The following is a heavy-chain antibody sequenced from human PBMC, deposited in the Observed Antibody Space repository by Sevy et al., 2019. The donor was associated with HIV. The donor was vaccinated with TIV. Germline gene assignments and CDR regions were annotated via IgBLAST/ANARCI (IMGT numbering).Heavy chain of an antibody. V-gene: IGHV3-30-3*01. J-gene: IGHJ3*02. Sequence: GESLKISCAASGFTFSSYAMHWVRQAPGKGLEWVAVISYDGSNKYYADSVKGRFTISRDNSKNTLYLQMNGLRAEDTAVYYCARQYCSGGSCYFGADAFDIWGQGTMVTVSS. D-gene: IGHD2-15*01. CDR1: GFTFSSYA. CDR3: ARQYCSGGSCYFGADAFDI. CDR2: ISYDGSNK.